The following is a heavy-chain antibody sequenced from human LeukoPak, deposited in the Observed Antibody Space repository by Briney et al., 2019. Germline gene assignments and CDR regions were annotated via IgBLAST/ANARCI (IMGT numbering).Heavy chain of an antibody. D-gene: IGHD6-13*01. J-gene: IGHJ4*02. CDR1: GFAFGSEA. CDR2: ISPGGGTT. CDR3: AGDSSSWYYFDY. Sequence: GGSLRLSCTVSGFAFGSEAMSWVRQSPARGLEWVASISPGGGTTYYADFVKGRFTISRDNSKNTLYLQMNSLRAEDTAVYYCAGDSSSWYYFDYWGQGTLVTVSS. V-gene: IGHV3-23*01.